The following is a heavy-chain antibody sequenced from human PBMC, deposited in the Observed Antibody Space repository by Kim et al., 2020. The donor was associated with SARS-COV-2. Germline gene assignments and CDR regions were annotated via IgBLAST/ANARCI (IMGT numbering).Heavy chain of an antibody. J-gene: IGHJ3*01. CDR3: AKDANSHDV. Sequence: SQQFYVHSVRGRFTISRDNAKSSLYLRMNSLTAEDTAVYYCAKDANSHDVWGQGTMVTVSS. CDR2: SQQ. V-gene: IGHV3-7*03.